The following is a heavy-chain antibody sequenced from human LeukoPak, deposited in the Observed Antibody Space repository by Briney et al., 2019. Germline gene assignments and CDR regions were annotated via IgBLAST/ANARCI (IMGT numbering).Heavy chain of an antibody. J-gene: IGHJ3*02. D-gene: IGHD5-24*01. V-gene: IGHV3-11*04. CDR3: ARDSGRWLQNYAPDAFDI. Sequence: KPGGSLRLSCAASGFTFSDYYMSWIRQAPGKGLEWVSYINSGDSTVYYADSVKGRFTISRDNAKNSLYLQMNSLRAEDTAVYYCARDSGRWLQNYAPDAFDIWGQGTMVTVSS. CDR1: GFTFSDYY. CDR2: INSGDSTV.